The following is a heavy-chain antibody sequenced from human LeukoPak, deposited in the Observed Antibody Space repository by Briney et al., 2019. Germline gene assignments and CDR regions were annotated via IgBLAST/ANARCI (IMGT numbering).Heavy chain of an antibody. V-gene: IGHV3-53*01. J-gene: IGHJ5*02. Sequence: GGSLRLSCAASGFTFSSYWMSWVRQAPGKGLQWVAIMYAGGTTDYSDSVRGRFHISRDSSNNTLSLQINSLRVEDTAVYYCARGSGSGWPLDRWGQGALVTVSS. CDR3: ARGSGSGWPLDR. CDR2: MYAGGTT. D-gene: IGHD6-19*01. CDR1: GFTFSSYW.